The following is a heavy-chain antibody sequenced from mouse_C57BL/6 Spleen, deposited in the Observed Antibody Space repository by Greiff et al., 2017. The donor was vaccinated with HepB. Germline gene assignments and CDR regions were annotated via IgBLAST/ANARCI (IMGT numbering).Heavy chain of an antibody. CDR1: GYTFTDYY. CDR3: ARTLITTVVATDYAMDY. D-gene: IGHD1-1*01. V-gene: IGHV1-19*01. J-gene: IGHJ4*01. CDR2: INPYNGGT. Sequence: VQLQQSGPVLVKPGASVKMSCKASGYTFTDYYMNWVKQSHGKSLEWIGVINPYNGGTSYNQKFKGKATLTVDKSSSTAYMELNRLTSEDSAVYYCARTLITTVVATDYAMDYWGQGTSVTVSS.